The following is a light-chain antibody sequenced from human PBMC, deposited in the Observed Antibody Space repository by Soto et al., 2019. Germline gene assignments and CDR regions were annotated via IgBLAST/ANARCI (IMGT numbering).Light chain of an antibody. CDR1: SSNIGAGYD. CDR2: GNT. CDR3: QSYDSSLSDSRV. V-gene: IGLV1-40*01. J-gene: IGLJ2*01. Sequence: QSVLTQPPSVSGAPRQRVTISCTGSSSNIGAGYDVHWYQQLPGTAPKLLIYGNTNRPSGVPDRFSGSKSGTSASLAITGLQAEDEADYFCQSYDSSLSDSRVFGGGTQLTVL.